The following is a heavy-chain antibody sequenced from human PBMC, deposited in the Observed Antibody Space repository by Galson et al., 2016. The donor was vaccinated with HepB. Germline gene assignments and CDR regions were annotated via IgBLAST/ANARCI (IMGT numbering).Heavy chain of an antibody. V-gene: IGHV3-23*01. CDR3: AVYCSSTTCLSRMDV. Sequence: SLRLSCAASGFTFSNYAMTWVRQAPGKGLEWVSAIGASGDSTYYADSVKGRFTVSRDNSKNTLFLQMNSLRADDTAVYYCAVYCSSTTCLSRMDVWGQGTTVIVSS. J-gene: IGHJ6*02. CDR1: GFTFSNYA. CDR2: IGASGDST. D-gene: IGHD2-2*01.